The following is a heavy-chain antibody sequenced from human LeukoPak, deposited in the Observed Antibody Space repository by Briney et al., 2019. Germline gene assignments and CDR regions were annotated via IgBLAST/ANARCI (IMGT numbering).Heavy chain of an antibody. D-gene: IGHD6-13*01. Sequence: SETLSLTCTVSGGSINISYWSWIRQPPGKGLEWIGYIYYRGSTNYNPSLKSRVTISVDTSKNQYSLKLSSVTAADTAVYYCARSGVFTGYDAFDIWGQGTRVTVSS. CDR3: ARSGVFTGYDAFDI. CDR2: IYYRGST. J-gene: IGHJ3*02. CDR1: GGSINISY. V-gene: IGHV4-59*08.